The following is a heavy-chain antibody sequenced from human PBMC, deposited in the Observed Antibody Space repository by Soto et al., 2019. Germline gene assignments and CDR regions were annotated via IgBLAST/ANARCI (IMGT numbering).Heavy chain of an antibody. CDR1: GGSVSSNNW. Sequence: QVQLQESGPGLVKPSGTLSLTCVVSGGSVSSNNWWSLVRQPPGKGLEWIGEIHHSGTTNYNPSLEGRVTISVDKSKNQLSLRLGSVTAADTAVYSCARLGRDGYNYGSSGYYYRPFDMWGQGTMVTVSA. V-gene: IGHV4-4*02. CDR3: ARLGRDGYNYGSSGYYYRPFDM. D-gene: IGHD3-22*01. J-gene: IGHJ3*02. CDR2: IHHSGTT.